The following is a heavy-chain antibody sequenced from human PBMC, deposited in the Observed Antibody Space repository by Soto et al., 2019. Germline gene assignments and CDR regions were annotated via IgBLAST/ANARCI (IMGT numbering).Heavy chain of an antibody. CDR3: AREGGSGNYRYYAMDV. Sequence: QVQLVQSGAEVKKPGSSVKVSCKASGGTFSSYAISWVRQAPGQGLEWMGGIIPIFGTANYAQKFQGRVTITADESTSTAYMELSSLRSEDTTVYYCAREGGSGNYRYYAMDVWGQGTTVTVSS. V-gene: IGHV1-69*12. CDR1: GGTFSSYA. J-gene: IGHJ6*02. CDR2: IIPIFGTA. D-gene: IGHD3-10*01.